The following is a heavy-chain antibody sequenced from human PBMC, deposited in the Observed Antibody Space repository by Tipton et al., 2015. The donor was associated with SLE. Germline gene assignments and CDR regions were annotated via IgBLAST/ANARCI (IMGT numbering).Heavy chain of an antibody. CDR1: GFTFSSYG. Sequence: SLRLSCAASGFTFSSYGMHWVRQAPGKGLEWVAVISYDGSNKYYADSVKGRFTISRDNSKNTLYLQMNSLRAEDTAVYFCAKGDFDFWSGCYAWGQGTLVTVSS. J-gene: IGHJ5*02. V-gene: IGHV3-30*18. CDR3: AKGDFDFWSGCYA. D-gene: IGHD3-3*01. CDR2: ISYDGSNK.